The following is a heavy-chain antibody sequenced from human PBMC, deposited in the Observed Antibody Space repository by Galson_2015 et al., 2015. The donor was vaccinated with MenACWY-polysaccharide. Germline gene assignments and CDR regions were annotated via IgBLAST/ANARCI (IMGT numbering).Heavy chain of an antibody. Sequence: SLRLSCAASGFTFSSYEMSWVRQAPGKGLEWVSYISSSDDTIYYADSVKGRFTISRDNAKNSLYLQMNSLRAEDTAVYYCARAVFGYSYTNYGMDVWGQGTTVTVSS. V-gene: IGHV3-48*03. CDR1: GFTFSSYE. J-gene: IGHJ6*02. CDR3: ARAVFGYSYTNYGMDV. CDR2: ISSSDDTI. D-gene: IGHD5-18*01.